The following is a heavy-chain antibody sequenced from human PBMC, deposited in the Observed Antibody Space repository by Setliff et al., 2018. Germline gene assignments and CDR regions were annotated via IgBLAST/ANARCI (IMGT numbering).Heavy chain of an antibody. V-gene: IGHV4-59*12. CDR1: GASIRNFY. D-gene: IGHD6-6*01. Sequence: PSETLSLTCNVSGASIRNFYWTWIRQPPGKGLEWIGYVHFTGSTNYNPSLKSRATISIDTSKDQFSLKLISMSAADTAVYFCARGRNIAARLLDSWGQGALVTVSS. CDR2: VHFTGST. CDR3: ARGRNIAARLLDS. J-gene: IGHJ4*02.